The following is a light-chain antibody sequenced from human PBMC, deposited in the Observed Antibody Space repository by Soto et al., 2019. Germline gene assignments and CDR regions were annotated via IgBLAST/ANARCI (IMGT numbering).Light chain of an antibody. CDR1: QSINAR. Sequence: DIQMTQSPSSLSASVGDRVTITCRASQSINARLAWHQQIPGKAPKVLIYDASNLESGVPSRFSGSGSGREFTLTISSLQPDDFATYYCQQYNSYPWTFGQGTKVDIK. CDR3: QQYNSYPWT. J-gene: IGKJ1*01. CDR2: DAS. V-gene: IGKV1-5*01.